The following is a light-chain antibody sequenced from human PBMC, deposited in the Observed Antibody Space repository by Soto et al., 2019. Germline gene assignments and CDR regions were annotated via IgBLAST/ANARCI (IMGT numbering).Light chain of an antibody. V-gene: IGKV4-1*01. CDR3: QQYYSNPWT. CDR1: QSVLYNVNNKNH. J-gene: IGKJ1*01. CDR2: WAS. Sequence: DIVMTQSPDSLAVSLGERATINCKSSQSVLYNVNNKNHLGWYQQKPGQPPKLLIYWASTREFGVPARFSGSVSGTDFTITISSLQAEDVAIYYCQQYYSNPWTFGQGTNVEIK.